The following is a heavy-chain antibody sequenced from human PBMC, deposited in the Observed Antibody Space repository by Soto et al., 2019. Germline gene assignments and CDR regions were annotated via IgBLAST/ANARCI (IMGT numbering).Heavy chain of an antibody. J-gene: IGHJ4*02. V-gene: IGHV3-30*18. D-gene: IGHD2-21*02. Sequence: GGSLRLSCAASGFTFSSYGMHWVRQAPGKGLERVAVISYDGSNKYYADSVKGRFTISRDNSKNTLYLQMNSLRAEDTAVYYCAKGSTAFDYLGQGTLVTGSS. CDR3: AKGSTAFDY. CDR1: GFTFSSYG. CDR2: ISYDGSNK.